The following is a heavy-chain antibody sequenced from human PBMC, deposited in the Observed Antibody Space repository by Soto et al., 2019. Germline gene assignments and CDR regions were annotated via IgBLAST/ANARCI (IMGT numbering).Heavy chain of an antibody. CDR2: IYATGTT. CDR3: VRDGTKTLRDWFDP. Sequence: SETLSLTCTVSGASISGFYWSWIRKSAGKGLEWIGRIYATGTTDYNPSLKSRVMMSVDTSKKQFSLKLRSVTAAGTAVYYCVRDGTKTLRDWFDPWGQGISVTVSS. J-gene: IGHJ5*02. V-gene: IGHV4-4*07. CDR1: GASISGFY. D-gene: IGHD1-1*01.